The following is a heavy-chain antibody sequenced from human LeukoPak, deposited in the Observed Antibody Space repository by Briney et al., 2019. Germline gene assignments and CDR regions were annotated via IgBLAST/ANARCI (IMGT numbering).Heavy chain of an antibody. CDR3: ANNFDY. Sequence: GGSLRLSCAAPGFTFSNYGMHWVRQAPGKGLEWVAVIWHDGSNKYYADSVKGRFTISRDNSKNTLYLQMNSLRAEDTAVYYCANNFDYWGQGTLVTVSS. J-gene: IGHJ4*02. V-gene: IGHV3-33*06. CDR2: IWHDGSNK. CDR1: GFTFSNYG.